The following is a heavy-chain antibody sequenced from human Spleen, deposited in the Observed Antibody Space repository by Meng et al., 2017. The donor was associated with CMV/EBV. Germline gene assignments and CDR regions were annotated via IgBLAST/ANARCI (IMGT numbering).Heavy chain of an antibody. CDR3: ARGRWSGRTSFWWFDP. D-gene: IGHD3-3*01. V-gene: IGHV4-34*01. CDR1: GGSFSGYY. J-gene: IGHJ5*02. Sequence: SETLSLTCAVYGGSFSGYYWSWIRQPPGKGLEWSGEINHSGSTNYNPSLKSPVTISVDTSTNQISLKLRSVTAADTAVYYCARGRWSGRTSFWWFDPWGQGTLVTVSS. CDR2: INHSGST.